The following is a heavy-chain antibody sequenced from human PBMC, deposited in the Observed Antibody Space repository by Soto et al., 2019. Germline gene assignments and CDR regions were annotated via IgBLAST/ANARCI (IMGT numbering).Heavy chain of an antibody. CDR3: SRGGGGGLFDL. Sequence: QVQLVESGGGLVKPGGSLRLSCASSGFTFSDHYMSWIRRSPGKGLECLSYISPRTTYKNYADSVKGRFTISRDNAKNSLYLQLNSLRAEDTAIYYCSRGGGGGLFDLWGQGTFVTVSS. D-gene: IGHD2-21*01. J-gene: IGHJ4*02. V-gene: IGHV3-11*06. CDR1: GFTFSDHY. CDR2: ISPRTTYK.